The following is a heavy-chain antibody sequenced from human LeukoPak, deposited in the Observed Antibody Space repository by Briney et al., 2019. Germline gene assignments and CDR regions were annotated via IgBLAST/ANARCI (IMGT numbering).Heavy chain of an antibody. Sequence: SETLSLTCAVYGGSFSDYYWAWIRQPPGKGLEWIGEINHNGGINYNPSLKSRVTLSLDTSMNHVSLRLTSVTAADTAVYYCARGDTVGYYFDYWGQGTLVTVSS. V-gene: IGHV4-34*01. CDR3: ARGDTVGYYFDY. CDR1: GGSFSDYY. J-gene: IGHJ4*02. D-gene: IGHD5-12*01. CDR2: INHNGGI.